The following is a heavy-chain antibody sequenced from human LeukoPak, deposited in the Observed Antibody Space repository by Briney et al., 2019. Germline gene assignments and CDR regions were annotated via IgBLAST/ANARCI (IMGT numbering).Heavy chain of an antibody. V-gene: IGHV4-31*11. CDR2: IYYSGST. Sequence: PSETLSLTCAVYGGSFSGYYWSWIRPHPGKGLEWIGYIYYSGSTYYNPSLKSRVTISVDTSKNQFSLKLSSVTAADTAVYYCARADKGTFDPWGQGTLVTVSS. CDR1: GGSFSGYY. D-gene: IGHD1-14*01. J-gene: IGHJ5*02. CDR3: ARADKGTFDP.